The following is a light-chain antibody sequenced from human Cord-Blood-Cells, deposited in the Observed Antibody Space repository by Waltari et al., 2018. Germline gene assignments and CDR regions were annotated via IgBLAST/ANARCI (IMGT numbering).Light chain of an antibody. CDR3: QQRSNWPPYT. CDR2: DAS. Sequence: EIVLTQSPATLSLSPGERATLSCRASQSVSSYLAWYQQKPGQAPRLLIYDASNRATCIPARFSGSGSGTDFTLTIRSLEPEDFAVYYCQQRSNWPPYTFGQGTKLEIK. CDR1: QSVSSY. V-gene: IGKV3-11*01. J-gene: IGKJ2*01.